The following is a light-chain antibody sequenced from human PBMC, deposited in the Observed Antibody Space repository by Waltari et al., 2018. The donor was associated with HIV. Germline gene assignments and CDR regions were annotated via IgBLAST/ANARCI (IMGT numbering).Light chain of an antibody. Sequence: QSVLTQPPSVSAAPGQKVTIPCSGSTSTLGNNYLSWYQQLPGTAPKILIYDNNQRPPGIPDRFSGSKSGTSATLGITGLQTGDEADYYCGTWDSSLSVVVFGTGTKVTVL. V-gene: IGLV1-51*01. CDR3: GTWDSSLSVVV. CDR2: DNN. J-gene: IGLJ1*01. CDR1: TSTLGNNY.